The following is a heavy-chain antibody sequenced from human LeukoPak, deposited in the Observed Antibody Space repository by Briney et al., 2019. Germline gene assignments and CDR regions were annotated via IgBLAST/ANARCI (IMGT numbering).Heavy chain of an antibody. J-gene: IGHJ6*02. CDR1: GFTFSSYA. Sequence: GGSLRLSCAASGFTFSSYAMSWVRQAPGKGLEWVSAISGSGGSTYYADSVKGRFTISRDNSKNTLYLQMNSLKTEDTAVYYCTRDYGPIAVAGSSYYGMDVWGQGTTVTVSS. D-gene: IGHD6-19*01. CDR2: ISGSGGST. CDR3: TRDYGPIAVAGSSYYGMDV. V-gene: IGHV3-23*01.